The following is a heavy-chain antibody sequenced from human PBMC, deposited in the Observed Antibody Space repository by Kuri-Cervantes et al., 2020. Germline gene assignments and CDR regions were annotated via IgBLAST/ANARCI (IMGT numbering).Heavy chain of an antibody. CDR3: ARDYYDSSGFPPFDY. D-gene: IGHD3-22*01. CDR2: IDWNDDK. J-gene: IGHJ4*02. Sequence: SGPTLVKPTHTLTLTCTFSGFSLSTSRMRVSWIRQPPGKALEWLARIDWNDDKFYSTSLKTRLTISADASKNQVVLTMTNMDPVDTATYYCARDYYDSSGFPPFDYWGQGTLVTVSS. V-gene: IGHV2-70D*14. CDR1: GFSLSTSRMR.